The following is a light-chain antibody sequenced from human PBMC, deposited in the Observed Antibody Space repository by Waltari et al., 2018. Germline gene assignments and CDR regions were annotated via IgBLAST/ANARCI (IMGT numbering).Light chain of an antibody. Sequence: QSALTQPASVSGSPGQSTTISCTGTSSAAGRYNFVSWYQQHPSKAPKLMIYEVTNRPSGVSYRFSGSKSGNTASLTISGLQVEDEADYYCTSYTSTSTLVFGGGTKLTVL. CDR2: EVT. V-gene: IGLV2-14*01. CDR3: TSYTSTSTLV. CDR1: SSAAGRYNF. J-gene: IGLJ2*01.